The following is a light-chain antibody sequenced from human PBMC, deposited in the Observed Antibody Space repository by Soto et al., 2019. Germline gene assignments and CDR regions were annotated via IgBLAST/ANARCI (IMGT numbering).Light chain of an antibody. CDR1: QSIFSS. CDR2: AAS. CDR3: QQSYNSPPIT. Sequence: IQMTQSPSSLSASVGDRVTITCRAGQSIFSSLNWYQQRPGKAPTLLIYAASSLQSGVPSRFRGSGYGTDFALTITSLQPEDFATYYCQQSYNSPPITFGHGTRLDIK. J-gene: IGKJ5*01. V-gene: IGKV1-39*01.